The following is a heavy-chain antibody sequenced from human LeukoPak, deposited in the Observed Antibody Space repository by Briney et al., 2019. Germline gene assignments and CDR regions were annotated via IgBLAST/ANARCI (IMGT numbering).Heavy chain of an antibody. D-gene: IGHD3-22*01. Sequence: ASVKVSCKASGYTFTSYGISWVRQAPGQGLEWMGWINPNSGGTNYAQKFQGRVTMTRDTSIIVYMDLSRLRSDDTAVYYCARGAHYHDSSDGYDYWGQGTLVTVSS. CDR1: GYTFTSYG. CDR2: INPNSGGT. CDR3: ARGAHYHDSSDGYDY. V-gene: IGHV1-2*02. J-gene: IGHJ4*02.